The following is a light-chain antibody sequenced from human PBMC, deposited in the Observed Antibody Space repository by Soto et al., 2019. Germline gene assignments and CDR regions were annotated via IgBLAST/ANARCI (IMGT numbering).Light chain of an antibody. CDR3: QQRSNWPPIT. V-gene: IGKV3-11*01. Sequence: EIVVTQSPAPLSLPPGERATLSCRASQSVSSNLAWYQQKPGQAPRLLIYDASNRATGIPARFSGSGSGTDFTLTISSLEPEDLAVYYCQQRSNWPPITVGQGTRLEIK. CDR1: QSVSSN. CDR2: DAS. J-gene: IGKJ5*01.